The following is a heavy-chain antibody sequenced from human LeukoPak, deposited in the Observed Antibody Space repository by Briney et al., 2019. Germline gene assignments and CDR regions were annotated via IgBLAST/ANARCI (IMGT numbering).Heavy chain of an antibody. J-gene: IGHJ3*02. V-gene: IGHV3-23*01. CDR2: ISGSGGST. Sequence: PGGSLGLSCAASGFTFSSYAMSWVRQAPGKGLEWVSAISGSGGSTYYADSVKGRFTISRDNSKNTLYLQMNSLRAEDTAVYYCAKTWTMVRGVSGAFDIWGQGTMVTVSS. CDR3: AKTWTMVRGVSGAFDI. D-gene: IGHD3-10*01. CDR1: GFTFSSYA.